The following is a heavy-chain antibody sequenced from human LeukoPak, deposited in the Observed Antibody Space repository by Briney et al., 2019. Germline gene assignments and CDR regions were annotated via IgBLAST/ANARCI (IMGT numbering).Heavy chain of an antibody. CDR2: IYYSGST. CDR1: GFTFSSYA. CDR3: ATQTNSGRYWYYFDN. V-gene: IGHV4-59*08. D-gene: IGHD1-26*01. Sequence: GSLTLSCAASGFTFSSYAMSWVRQAPGKVLEWIGYIYYSGSTNYNPSLKGRVTISVDTSKNQFSLKLSSVTAADTAVYYCATQTNSGRYWYYFDNWGQGTLVTVSS. J-gene: IGHJ4*02.